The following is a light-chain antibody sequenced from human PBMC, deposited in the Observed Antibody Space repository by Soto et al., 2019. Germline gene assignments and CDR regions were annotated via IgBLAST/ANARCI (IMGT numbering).Light chain of an antibody. CDR2: DAS. J-gene: IGKJ3*01. CDR1: HDIRDH. CDR3: HQYDNLSQT. Sequence: IQMTQSPSSLSASVGDRVTLTCQASHDIRDHLNWYQQKPGKPPQLRIYDASNLQTGVPSRFSGSGSGTDFTFTISSLQPEDIATYFCHQYDNLSQTFGPGTKVDIK. V-gene: IGKV1-33*01.